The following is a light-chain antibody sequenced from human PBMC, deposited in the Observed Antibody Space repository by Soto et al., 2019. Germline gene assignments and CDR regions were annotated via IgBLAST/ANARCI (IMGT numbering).Light chain of an antibody. Sequence: QSALTQPPSASGSPRQSVTISCTGTSSDVGGYKYVSWYQQHPGKAPKLMIYEVSKRPSGVPDRFSGSKSGNTASLTVSGLQAEDEADYYCSSYAGSNNFVFGTGTKLTVL. CDR3: SSYAGSNNFV. J-gene: IGLJ1*01. CDR1: SSDVGGYKY. CDR2: EVS. V-gene: IGLV2-8*01.